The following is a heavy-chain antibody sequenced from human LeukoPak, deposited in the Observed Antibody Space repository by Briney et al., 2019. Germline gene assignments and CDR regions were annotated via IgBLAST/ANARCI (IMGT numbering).Heavy chain of an antibody. CDR3: ARTVRGVILGAFDI. V-gene: IGHV3-23*01. D-gene: IGHD3-10*01. CDR1: GFTFNNYA. Sequence: GGSLRLSCAASGFTFNNYAMSWVRQAPGKGLEWVSSISGSGGSTHYADSVKGRFTISRDNSKNTLYLQMNSLRVEDTAVYYCARTVRGVILGAFDIWGQGTMVTVSS. J-gene: IGHJ3*02. CDR2: ISGSGGST.